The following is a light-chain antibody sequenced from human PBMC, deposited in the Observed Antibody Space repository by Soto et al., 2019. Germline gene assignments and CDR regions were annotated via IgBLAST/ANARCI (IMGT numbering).Light chain of an antibody. CDR3: QQGSSFPRT. Sequence: DVQLTQSPSSVFASVGHGVTITCRASQGIGSWLAWYQQEPGKAPKLLIYGASRLQIGFTSRFSGSGSGTEFTLTINNVQPEDFGTYYCQQGSSFPRTFGPGTKVDIK. J-gene: IGKJ1*01. V-gene: IGKV1-12*01. CDR1: QGIGSW. CDR2: GAS.